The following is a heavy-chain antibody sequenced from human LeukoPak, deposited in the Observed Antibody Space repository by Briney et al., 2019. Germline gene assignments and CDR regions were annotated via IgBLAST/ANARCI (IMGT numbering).Heavy chain of an antibody. J-gene: IGHJ4*02. CDR1: GGSISSGSYY. CDR3: ARDSDILNGYYISAY. V-gene: IGHV4-61*02. D-gene: IGHD3-9*01. CDR2: IYTSGST. Sequence: SETLSLTCTVSGGSISSGSYYWSWIRQPAGKGLEWIGRIYTSGSTNYNPSLKSRVTISVDTSKNQFSLKLNSVTAADTAVYYCARDSDILNGYYISAYWGQGTLVTVSS.